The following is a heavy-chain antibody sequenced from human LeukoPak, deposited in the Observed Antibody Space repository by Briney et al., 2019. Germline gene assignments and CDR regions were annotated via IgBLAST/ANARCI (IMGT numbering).Heavy chain of an antibody. CDR2: ISGTGGST. CDR3: AKFQANYYDSSGYGCFDY. Sequence: GGSLRLSCAASEFTFSRYAMSWVRQAPGKGLEWVSTISGTGGSTYYADSVKGRFTISRDNSKNTMYLQMNSLRAEDTAVYYCAKFQANYYDSSGYGCFDYWGQGTLVTVSS. D-gene: IGHD3-22*01. J-gene: IGHJ4*02. V-gene: IGHV3-23*01. CDR1: EFTFSRYA.